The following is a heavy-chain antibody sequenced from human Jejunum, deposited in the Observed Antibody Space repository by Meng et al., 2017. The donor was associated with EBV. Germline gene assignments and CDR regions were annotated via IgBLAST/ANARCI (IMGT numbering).Heavy chain of an antibody. Sequence: GRRQESGQGLVKPSNPLSPTCAASGYSMGNSSWWGWLRQPPGKGLEWIGYIYYTRTTYYNPSLKSRVTMSIDTSKNHFSLKLTSVTTMDTAVYYCAKRMPGTGFDYWGQGTLVTVSS. D-gene: IGHD3-10*01. J-gene: IGHJ4*02. CDR1: GYSMGNSSW. CDR2: IYYTRTT. CDR3: AKRMPGTGFDY. V-gene: IGHV4-28*01.